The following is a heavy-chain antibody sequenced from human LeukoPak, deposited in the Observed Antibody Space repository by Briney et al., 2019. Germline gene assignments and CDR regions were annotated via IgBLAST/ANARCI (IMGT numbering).Heavy chain of an antibody. J-gene: IGHJ1*01. D-gene: IGHD3-22*01. CDR3: ARGYYDSSGFEYFQD. CDR1: GYTFTGSF. Sequence: GPPLKGSSKASGYTFTGSFMHCVRQAPGHGLEWMGGINPTSGGTNYARKFRGRATLPRDQSISTAYMGLSRLTSDDTAVYYCARGYYDSSGFEYFQDWSQGTLVTVSS. V-gene: IGHV1-2*02. CDR2: INPTSGGT.